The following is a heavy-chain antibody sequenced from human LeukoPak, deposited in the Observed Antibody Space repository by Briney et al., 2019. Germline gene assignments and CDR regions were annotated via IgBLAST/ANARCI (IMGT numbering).Heavy chain of an antibody. CDR1: GGTFSSYT. J-gene: IGHJ4*02. Sequence: ASVKVSCKASGGTFSSYTISWVRQAPGQGLEWMGRIIPILGIANYAQKFQGRVTITADKSTSTAYMELSSLRSEDTAVYYCAITYGDYVYYFDYWGQGTLVTVSS. CDR3: AITYGDYVYYFDY. D-gene: IGHD4-17*01. CDR2: IIPILGIA. V-gene: IGHV1-69*02.